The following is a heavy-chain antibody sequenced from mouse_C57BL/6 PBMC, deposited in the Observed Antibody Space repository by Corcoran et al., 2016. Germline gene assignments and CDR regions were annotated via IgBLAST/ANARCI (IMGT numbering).Heavy chain of an antibody. CDR2: INTYSGVP. J-gene: IGHJ3*01. CDR1: GYTFTTYG. V-gene: IGHV9-3*01. D-gene: IGHD1-1*01. CDR3: ARWGGSSYWFAY. Sequence: QIQLVQSGPELKKPGETVKISCKASGYTFTTYGMSWVKQAPGKGLKWMGWINTYSGVPTYADDFKGRFAFSLETSASTAYLQINNLKNEDTATYFCARWGGSSYWFAYWGQGTLVTVSA.